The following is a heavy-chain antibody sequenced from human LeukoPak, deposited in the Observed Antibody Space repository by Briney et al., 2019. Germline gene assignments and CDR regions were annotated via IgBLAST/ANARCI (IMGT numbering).Heavy chain of an antibody. CDR1: GFTFSSYA. D-gene: IGHD6-6*01. J-gene: IGHJ4*02. CDR2: ISYDGSNK. V-gene: IGHV3-30-3*01. CDR3: ARGKAAARGGEVFDY. Sequence: PRGSLRLSCAASGFTFSSYAMHWVRQAPGKGLEWVAVISYDGSNKYYADSVKGRFTISRDNSKNTLYLQMNSLRAEDTAVYYCARGKAAARGGEVFDYWGQGTLVTVSS.